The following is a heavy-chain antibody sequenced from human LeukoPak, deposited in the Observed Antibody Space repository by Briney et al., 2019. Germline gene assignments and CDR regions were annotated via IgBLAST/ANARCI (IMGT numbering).Heavy chain of an antibody. CDR1: GGSISSNY. J-gene: IGHJ3*02. Sequence: PSETLSLTCTVSGGSISSNYWNWIRQPPGKGLEWIGYVSYSGNTNYNPSLKSRVTISADTSKNQFSLKLSSVTAADTAVYYCARETQKITMIVVADAFDIWGQGNPGHRLL. CDR3: ARETQKITMIVVADAFDI. CDR2: VSYSGNT. V-gene: IGHV4-59*12. D-gene: IGHD3-22*01.